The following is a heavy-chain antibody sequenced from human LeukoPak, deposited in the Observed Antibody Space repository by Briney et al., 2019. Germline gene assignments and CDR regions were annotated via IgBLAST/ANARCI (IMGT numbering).Heavy chain of an antibody. CDR3: TTGLDY. CDR1: GVSFSNAW. V-gene: IGHV3-15*01. D-gene: IGHD3-16*01. J-gene: IGHJ4*02. CDR2: IKSKTEGGTT. Sequence: PVGSLRLSCAAPGVSFSNAWMSWGRQAPGAGVEWVGRIKSKTEGGTTEYAAPVKGRFTISRADSKNTLYLQMNSLKTEDTAVYYCTTGLDYWGQGTLVTVSS.